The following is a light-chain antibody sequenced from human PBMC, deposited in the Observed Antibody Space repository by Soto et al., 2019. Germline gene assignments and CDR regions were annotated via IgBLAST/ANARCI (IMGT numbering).Light chain of an antibody. CDR3: QQYYNRPPWT. J-gene: IGKJ1*01. CDR2: GAS. V-gene: IGKV3-15*01. Sequence: EIVLTQSPATPSVSPGERATLSCRASQSVGSNLAWYQQKPGQAPRLLIFGASTRATGAPTRFSGSGSGTEFTLTISSLQSEDFALYFCQQYYNRPPWTFGQGTKVEIK. CDR1: QSVGSN.